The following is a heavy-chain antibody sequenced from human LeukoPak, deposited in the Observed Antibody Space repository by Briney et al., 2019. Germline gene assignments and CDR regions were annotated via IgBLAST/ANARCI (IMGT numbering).Heavy chain of an antibody. CDR3: ARELPPSRSIAAAGHYFDY. Sequence: ASVNDSCKASGYTFTNYHMHSVGQAPGQGLEGVGIIYPICGSSNYAQKLQGRVTMTGDTSTSTVYMELSSVRSEDTAVYYCARELPPSRSIAAAGHYFDYWGQGSLVTVP. CDR1: GYTFTNYH. V-gene: IGHV1-46*04. CDR2: IYPICGSS. D-gene: IGHD6-13*01. J-gene: IGHJ4*02.